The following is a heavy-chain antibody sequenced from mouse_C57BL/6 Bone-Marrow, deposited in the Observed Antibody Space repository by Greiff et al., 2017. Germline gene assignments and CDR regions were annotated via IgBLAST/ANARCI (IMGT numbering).Heavy chain of an antibody. CDR3: ARTSPPFYYGSSYDAMDY. J-gene: IGHJ4*01. CDR2: IHPNSGST. D-gene: IGHD1-1*01. V-gene: IGHV1-64*01. CDR1: GYTFTSYW. Sequence: QVQLQQSGAELVKPGASVKLSCKASGYTFTSYWMHWVKQRPGQGLEWIGMIHPNSGSTNYNEKFKSKATLTVDKSSSTAYMQLSSLTSEDSAVYYCARTSPPFYYGSSYDAMDYWGQGTSVTVSS.